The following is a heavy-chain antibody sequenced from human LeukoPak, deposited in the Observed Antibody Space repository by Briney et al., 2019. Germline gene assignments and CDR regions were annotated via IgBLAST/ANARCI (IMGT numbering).Heavy chain of an antibody. CDR2: INANSGGT. CDR3: TREDFDILTGYGTGHWFDP. V-gene: IGHV1-2*02. CDR1: GYTFTAYH. D-gene: IGHD3-9*01. Sequence: ASVKVSCKTSGYTFTAYHIHWVRQAPGQGLEWMGWINANSGGTKYAEKFQGRVTMTRDTSISTVYMELTGLRSDDSAVYFCTREDFDILTGYGTGHWFDPWGQGTLVTVSS. J-gene: IGHJ5*02.